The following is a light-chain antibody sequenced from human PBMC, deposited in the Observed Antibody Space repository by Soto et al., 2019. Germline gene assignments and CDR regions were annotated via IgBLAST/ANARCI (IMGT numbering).Light chain of an antibody. CDR2: DVI. CDR1: SGDVGTFNY. CDR3: CSYAGSFIWV. Sequence: QSVLTQPRSVSGSPGQSVNISCTGTSGDVGTFNYVSWYQQHPGNAPKLMIYDVIKRPSGVPDRFSGSKSGNTASLTISGLQAEDEADYYCCSYAGSFIWVFGGGTKLTVL. V-gene: IGLV2-11*01. J-gene: IGLJ3*02.